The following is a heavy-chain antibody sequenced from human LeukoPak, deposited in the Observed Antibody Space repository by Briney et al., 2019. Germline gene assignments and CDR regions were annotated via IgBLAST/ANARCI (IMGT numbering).Heavy chain of an antibody. CDR2: TNPNSGGT. Sequence: ASVKVSCKASGYTFTGYYMHWVRQAPGQGLEWMGWTNPNSGGTNSAQKFQGRVTMTRDTSISTAYMELSRLRSDDTAVYYCAREYGDYEFDYWGQGTLVIVSS. V-gene: IGHV1-2*02. D-gene: IGHD4-17*01. CDR1: GYTFTGYY. CDR3: AREYGDYEFDY. J-gene: IGHJ4*02.